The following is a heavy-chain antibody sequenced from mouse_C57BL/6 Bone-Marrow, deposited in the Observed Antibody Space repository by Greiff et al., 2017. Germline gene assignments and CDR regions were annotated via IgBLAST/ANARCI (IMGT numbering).Heavy chain of an antibody. Sequence: LEESGAELVRPGASVTLSCKASGYTFTDYEMHWVKQTPVHGLEWIGAIDPETGGTAYNQKFKGKAILTADKSSSTAYMELRSLTSEDSAVYYCTAYYSNYWYFDVWGTGTTGTVSS. CDR1: GYTFTDYE. V-gene: IGHV1-15*01. CDR3: TAYYSNYWYFDV. CDR2: IDPETGGT. D-gene: IGHD2-5*01. J-gene: IGHJ1*03.